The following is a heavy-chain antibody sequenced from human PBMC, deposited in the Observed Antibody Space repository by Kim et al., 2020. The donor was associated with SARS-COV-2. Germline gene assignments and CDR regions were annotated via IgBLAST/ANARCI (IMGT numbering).Heavy chain of an antibody. J-gene: IGHJ4*02. CDR2: IWYDGSNK. D-gene: IGHD3-10*01. CDR1: GFTFSSYG. CDR3: ATQHITMVRGVIPPSFDY. V-gene: IGHV3-33*01. Sequence: GGSLRLSCAASGFTFSSYGMHWVRQAPGKGLEWVAVIWYDGSNKYYADSVKGRFTISRDNSKNTLYLQMNSLRAEDTAVYYCATQHITMVRGVIPPSFDYSGPGTLVTVSS.